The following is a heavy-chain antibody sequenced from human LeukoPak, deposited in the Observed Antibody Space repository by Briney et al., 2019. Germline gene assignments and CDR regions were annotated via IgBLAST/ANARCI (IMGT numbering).Heavy chain of an antibody. D-gene: IGHD4-17*01. CDR2: IYYSGST. CDR1: GGSISSYY. Sequence: SETLSLTCTVSGGSISSYYWSWIRQPPGKGLEWIGYIYYSGSTNYNPSLKSRVTISVDTSKNQFSLKLSPVTAADTAVYYCARAIHRGDYDCWGQGTLVTVSS. V-gene: IGHV4-59*01. CDR3: ARAIHRGDYDC. J-gene: IGHJ4*02.